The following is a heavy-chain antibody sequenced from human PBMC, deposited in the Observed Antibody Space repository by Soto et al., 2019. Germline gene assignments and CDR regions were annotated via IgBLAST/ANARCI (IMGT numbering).Heavy chain of an antibody. CDR3: ARGEYDSSGLYSWAPLGFDV. J-gene: IGHJ6*02. D-gene: IGHD3-22*01. CDR2: INHSASS. V-gene: IGHV4-34*01. Sequence: QVQLRQWGAGLLKPSETLVLTCAVSGGSFTDYYWGWIRQSPGKGLEWIGEINHSASSTYNPSLASRVTILVDTSKKQFYLRLTSVTAADTAMYYCARGEYDSSGLYSWAPLGFDVWGQGTTVTVSS. CDR1: GGSFTDYY.